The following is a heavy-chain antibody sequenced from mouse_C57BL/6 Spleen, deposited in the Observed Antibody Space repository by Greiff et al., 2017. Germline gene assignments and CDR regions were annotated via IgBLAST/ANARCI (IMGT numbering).Heavy chain of an antibody. Sequence: VKLVESGAELVRPGTSVKMSCKASGYTFTNYWIGWAKQRPGHGLEWIGDIYPGGGYTNYNEKFKGKATLTADKSSSTAYMQFSSLTSEDSAIYYCARGCIYYGGGYAMDYWGQGTSVTVSS. D-gene: IGHD2-1*01. J-gene: IGHJ4*01. CDR1: GYTFTNYW. V-gene: IGHV1-63*01. CDR2: IYPGGGYT. CDR3: ARGCIYYGGGYAMDY.